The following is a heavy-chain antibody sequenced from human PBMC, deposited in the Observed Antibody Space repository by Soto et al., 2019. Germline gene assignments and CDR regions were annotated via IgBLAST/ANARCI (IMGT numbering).Heavy chain of an antibody. CDR3: ARDLRVVVAAIMGDYFYYYGMGV. CDR1: GYTFTGYY. J-gene: IGHJ6*02. CDR2: INPNSGGT. Sequence: ASVKVSCKASGYTFTGYYMHWVRQAPGQGLEWMGWINPNSGGTNYAQKFQGWVTMTRDTSISTAYMELSRLRSDDTAVYYCARDLRVVVAAIMGDYFYYYGMGVWGQGTTVPVSS. V-gene: IGHV1-2*04. D-gene: IGHD2-15*01.